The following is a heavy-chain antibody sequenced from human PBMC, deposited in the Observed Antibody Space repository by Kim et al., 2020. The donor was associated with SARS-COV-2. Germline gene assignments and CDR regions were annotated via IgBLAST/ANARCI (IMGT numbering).Heavy chain of an antibody. D-gene: IGHD6-19*01. J-gene: IGHJ4*02. Sequence: QKFQGRVTMTEDTSTDTAYMELSSLRSEDTAVYYCATSGPRIAVADPFDYWGQGTLVTVSS. V-gene: IGHV1-24*01. CDR3: ATSGPRIAVADPFDY.